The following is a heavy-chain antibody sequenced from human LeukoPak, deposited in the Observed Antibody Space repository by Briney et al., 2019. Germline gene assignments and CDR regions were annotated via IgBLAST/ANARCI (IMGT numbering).Heavy chain of an antibody. D-gene: IGHD1-26*01. Sequence: AGGSLRLSCAASAFTFSSYAIHWVRQAPGKGLEWVALTSHDGSYKYYADSVEGRFTISRDNSKNTLYLQMNSLRPEDTAVYYCACRRRGPGSYYADAFDIWGQGTMVTVSS. V-gene: IGHV3-30*04. CDR3: ACRRRGPGSYYADAFDI. J-gene: IGHJ3*02. CDR1: AFTFSSYA. CDR2: TSHDGSYK.